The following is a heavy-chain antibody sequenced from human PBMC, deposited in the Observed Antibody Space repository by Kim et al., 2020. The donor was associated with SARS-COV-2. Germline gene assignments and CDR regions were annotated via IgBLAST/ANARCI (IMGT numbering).Heavy chain of an antibody. D-gene: IGHD6-6*01. Sequence: YADSVEGRFTISRDNAENTLYLQMNNLRGEDTAVYYCARRSYSTSGWFDPWGQGTLVTVSS. V-gene: IGHV3-23*01. J-gene: IGHJ5*02. CDR3: ARRSYSTSGWFDP.